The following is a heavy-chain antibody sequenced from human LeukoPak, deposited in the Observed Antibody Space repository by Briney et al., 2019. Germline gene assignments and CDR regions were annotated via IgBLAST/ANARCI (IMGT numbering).Heavy chain of an antibody. CDR2: IYHSGST. CDR1: GGSISSSNW. V-gene: IGHV4-4*02. J-gene: IGHJ4*02. CDR3: ARDKSGNPRRKIAVAGPSFDY. D-gene: IGHD6-19*01. Sequence: PSGTLSLTCAVSGGSISSSNWWSWVRQPPGKGLEWIGEIYHSGSTNYNPSLKSRVTISVDKSKNQFSLKLSSVTAADTAVYYCARDKSGNPRRKIAVAGPSFDYWGQGTLVTVSS.